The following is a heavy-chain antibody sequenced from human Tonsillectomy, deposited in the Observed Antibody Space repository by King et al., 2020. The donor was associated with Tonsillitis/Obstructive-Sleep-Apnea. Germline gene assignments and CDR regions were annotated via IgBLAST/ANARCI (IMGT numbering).Heavy chain of an antibody. Sequence: VQLVESGGGVVRPGGSLRLSCAASGFTFDDYGMSWVRQAPGKGLEWVSGINWNGGSTGYADSVKGRFTISRDNAKKSLYLQMNSLRAEDTALYHCARVYYYDSSGYYAFDIWGQGTMVTVSS. CDR2: INWNGGST. V-gene: IGHV3-20*01. CDR1: GFTFDDYG. J-gene: IGHJ3*02. CDR3: ARVYYYDSSGYYAFDI. D-gene: IGHD3-22*01.